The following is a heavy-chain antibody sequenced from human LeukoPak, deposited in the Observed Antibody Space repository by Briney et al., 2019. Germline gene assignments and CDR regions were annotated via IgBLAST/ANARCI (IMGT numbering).Heavy chain of an antibody. J-gene: IGHJ3*02. D-gene: IGHD2-21*02. Sequence: GESLKTSCKGSGYSFTSYWIGWVRQMPGKGLEWMGIIYPGDSDTRYSPSFQGQVTISADKSISTAYLQWSSLKASDTAMYYCARLTYCGGDCYSGAFDIWGQGTMVTVSS. CDR2: IYPGDSDT. CDR3: ARLTYCGGDCYSGAFDI. CDR1: GYSFTSYW. V-gene: IGHV5-51*01.